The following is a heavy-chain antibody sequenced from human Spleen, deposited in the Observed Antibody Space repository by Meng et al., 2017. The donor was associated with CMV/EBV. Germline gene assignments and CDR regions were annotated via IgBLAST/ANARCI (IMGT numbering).Heavy chain of an antibody. V-gene: IGHV3-21*06. CDR3: VRDSGPYDY. CDR2: ISKTSTYI. J-gene: IGHJ4*02. Sequence: LRLSCTASGFTFSDFTINWVRQAPGKGLEWVSSISKTSTYIYYADSVKGRFTTSRDNAKNSLFLQMSSLRVEDTAVYYCVRDSGPYDYWGQGTLVTVSS. CDR1: GFTFSDFT.